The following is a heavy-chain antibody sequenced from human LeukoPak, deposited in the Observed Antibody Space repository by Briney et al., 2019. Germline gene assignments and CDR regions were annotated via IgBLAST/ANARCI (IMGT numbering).Heavy chain of an antibody. CDR3: ARHPVYGDRPFDY. Sequence: SETLSLTCTVSGGSISSSSYYWGWIRQPPGKGLEWIGSIYYSGSTYYNPSLKSRVTISVDTSKNQFSLKLSSVTAADTAVYYCARHPVYGDRPFDYWGQGTLVTVSS. CDR1: GGSISSSSYY. D-gene: IGHD4-17*01. J-gene: IGHJ4*02. CDR2: IYYSGST. V-gene: IGHV4-39*07.